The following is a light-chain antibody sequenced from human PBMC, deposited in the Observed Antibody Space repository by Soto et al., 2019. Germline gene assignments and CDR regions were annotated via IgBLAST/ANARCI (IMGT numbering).Light chain of an antibody. Sequence: EIVLTQSPATLSLSPGERATLSCRASQSVSSYLAWYQQKPGQAPRLLIYDASNRATGIPARFSGSGSGTDFTLTIGSLEPEDFGVYYCQQRSNWPPYTFGQGIKLEI. CDR3: QQRSNWPPYT. CDR2: DAS. V-gene: IGKV3-11*01. CDR1: QSVSSY. J-gene: IGKJ2*01.